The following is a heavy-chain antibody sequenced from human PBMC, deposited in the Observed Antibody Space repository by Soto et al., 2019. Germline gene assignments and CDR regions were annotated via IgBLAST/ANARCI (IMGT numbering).Heavy chain of an antibody. D-gene: IGHD5-12*01. CDR2: IWHDGSNE. J-gene: IGHJ4*02. V-gene: IGHV3-33*01. CDR3: ARDDVSMVATFLDY. Sequence: GGSLRLSCAESGFPFNNYAMHWVRQAPGKGLEWVAVIWHDGSNEHYADSVKGRFRIARDNSNNTLYLQMNSLRGEDTALYYCARDDVSMVATFLDYWGLGTLVTVSS. CDR1: GFPFNNYA.